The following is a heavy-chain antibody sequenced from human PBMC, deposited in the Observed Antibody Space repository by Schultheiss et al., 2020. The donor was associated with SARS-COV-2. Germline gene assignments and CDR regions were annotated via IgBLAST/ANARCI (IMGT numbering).Heavy chain of an antibody. D-gene: IGHD3-16*01. J-gene: IGHJ5*02. CDR1: GFTFSSYA. V-gene: IGHV3-64*04. Sequence: GGSLRLSCAASGFTFSSYAMHWVRQAPGKGLEYVSAISSNGGSTYYADSVKGRFTISRDNSKNSLYLQMNSLRAEDTAVYYCARYRGGAFDPWGQGTLVTVSS. CDR3: ARYRGGAFDP. CDR2: ISSNGGST.